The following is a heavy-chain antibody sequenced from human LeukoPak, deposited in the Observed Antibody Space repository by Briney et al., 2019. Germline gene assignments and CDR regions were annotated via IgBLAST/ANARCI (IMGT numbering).Heavy chain of an antibody. CDR3: SRRTYCSRTSCYDGPNDAFDI. Sequence: ASVKVSCKASGYTFTSYGISWVRQAPGQGLEWMGWISGYNGNTNYAQKLQGRVTLTTDTSTSTAYMELRSLRSDDTAVYYCSRRTYCSRTSCYDGPNDAFDIWGQGTRVTVSA. CDR1: GYTFTSYG. D-gene: IGHD2-2*01. V-gene: IGHV1-18*01. CDR2: ISGYNGNT. J-gene: IGHJ3*02.